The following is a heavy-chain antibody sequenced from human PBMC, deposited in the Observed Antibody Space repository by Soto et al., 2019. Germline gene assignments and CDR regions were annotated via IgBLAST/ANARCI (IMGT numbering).Heavy chain of an antibody. V-gene: IGHV4-59*01. CDR1: GGSMSSYY. CDR2: VFYSGSN. CDR3: AKEFCDPNGCYGRWLDP. J-gene: IGHJ5*02. Sequence: VQLQESGPGLAKPSETLSLTCTVSGGSMSSYYWSWIRQPPGKGLEWIGNVFYSGSNIYNPSLKSRVIISVDTSKNQFSLKLSSVTAADTAVYYCAKEFCDPNGCYGRWLDPWGQGTLVTVSS. D-gene: IGHD2-15*01.